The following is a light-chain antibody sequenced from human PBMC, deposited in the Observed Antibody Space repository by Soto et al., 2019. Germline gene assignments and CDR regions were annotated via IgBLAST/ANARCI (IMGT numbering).Light chain of an antibody. CDR1: SSDVGNYKY. J-gene: IGLJ1*01. CDR2: EVS. V-gene: IGLV2-14*01. CDR3: FSYTSSGTYV. Sequence: QSVLTQPASLSWSPGQSITISCTVTSSDVGNYKYVSWYQQHPGKAPKLMIYEVSNRPSGVSNRFSGSKSGNTASLTISGLQAEDETDYYCFSYTSSGTYVFGTGTKVTVL.